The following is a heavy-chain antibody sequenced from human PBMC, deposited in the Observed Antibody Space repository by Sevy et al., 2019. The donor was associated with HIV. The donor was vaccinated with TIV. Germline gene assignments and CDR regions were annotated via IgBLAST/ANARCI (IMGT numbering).Heavy chain of an antibody. Sequence: GGSLRLSCAASGFTFSSYAMHWVRQAPGKGLEWVAVISYDGSNKYYADSVKGRFTISRDNSKNTLYLQMNSLRAEDMAVYYCARDISSGWSATDYYYYGMDVWGQGTTVTVSS. CDR3: ARDISSGWSATDYYYYGMDV. CDR2: ISYDGSNK. D-gene: IGHD6-19*01. CDR1: GFTFSSYA. V-gene: IGHV3-30-3*01. J-gene: IGHJ6*02.